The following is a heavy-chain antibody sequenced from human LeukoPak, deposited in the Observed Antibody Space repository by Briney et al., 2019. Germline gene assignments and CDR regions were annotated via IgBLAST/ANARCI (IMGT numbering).Heavy chain of an antibody. CDR2: INPSGGST. D-gene: IGHD2-21*02. J-gene: IGHJ4*02. CDR3: ATVGGDSDY. CDR1: GGTFSSYA. Sequence: ASVKVSCKASGGTFSSYAISWVRQAPGQGLEWMGIINPSGGSTSYAQKFQGRVTMTRDTSTSTVYMELSSLRSEDTAVYYCATVGGDSDYWGQGTLVTVSS. V-gene: IGHV1-46*01.